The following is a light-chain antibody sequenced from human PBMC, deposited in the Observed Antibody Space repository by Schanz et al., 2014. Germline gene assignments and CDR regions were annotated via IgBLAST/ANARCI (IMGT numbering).Light chain of an antibody. V-gene: IGLV2-8*01. CDR3: SSYAGSNFVV. Sequence: SALTQPPSASGSPGQSVTISCTGTSSDVGGYNYVSWYQQHPGKAPKLMIYEVSQRPSGVPDRFSGSKSGNTASLTVSGLQAEDEADYYCSSYAGSNFVVFGGGTKLTVL. CDR2: EVS. CDR1: SSDVGGYNY. J-gene: IGLJ2*01.